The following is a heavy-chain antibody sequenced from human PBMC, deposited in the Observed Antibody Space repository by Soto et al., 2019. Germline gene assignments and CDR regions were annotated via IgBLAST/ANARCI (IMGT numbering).Heavy chain of an antibody. Sequence: SETLSLTCAVYGGSFSGYYWSWIRQPPGKGLEWIGEINHSGSTNYNPSLKSRVTISVDTSKNQFSLKLSSVTAADTAVYYCARSGGYMTRGYSGYDRLLSASYGMDVWGQGTTVTVSS. V-gene: IGHV4-34*01. CDR1: GGSFSGYY. CDR2: INHSGST. CDR3: ARSGGYMTRGYSGYDRLLSASYGMDV. J-gene: IGHJ6*02. D-gene: IGHD5-12*01.